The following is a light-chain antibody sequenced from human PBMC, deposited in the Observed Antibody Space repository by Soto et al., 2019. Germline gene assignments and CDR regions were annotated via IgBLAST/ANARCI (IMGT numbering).Light chain of an antibody. CDR3: QSYDSSNWV. J-gene: IGLJ3*02. V-gene: IGLV6-57*04. CDR1: SGSIASNY. CDR2: EDN. Sequence: NFMLTQPHSVSESPGKTVTISCTRSSGSIASNYVQWYHQRPGSAPTIVMYEDNQRPSGVPDRFSGSIDRSSNSASLTISGLKTEDEGDFYCQSYDSSNWVFCGGTKLTVL.